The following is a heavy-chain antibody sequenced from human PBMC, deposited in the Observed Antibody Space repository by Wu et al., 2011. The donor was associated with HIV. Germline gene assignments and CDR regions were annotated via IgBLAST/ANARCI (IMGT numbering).Heavy chain of an antibody. CDR2: ISAYNGNT. CDR3: ARADYSANYLPVYHYYGMDV. D-gene: IGHD4/OR15-4a*01. V-gene: IGHV1-18*01. CDR1: GFTFTNYY. J-gene: IGHJ6*02. Sequence: QVQLVQSGAEVKKPGASVKVSCKTSGFTFTNYYFTWVRQAPGQGLEWMGWISAYNGNTYFSQKLQGRVTMTTDTSTDTAYLELRSLRSDDTAVYFCARADYSANYLPVYHYYGMDVWGQGTAVTVSS.